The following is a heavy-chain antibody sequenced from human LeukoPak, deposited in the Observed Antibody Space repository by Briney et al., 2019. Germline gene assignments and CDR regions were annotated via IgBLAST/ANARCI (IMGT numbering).Heavy chain of an antibody. J-gene: IGHJ6*03. Sequence: QPGGSLRLSCAASGFTFSSYAMHWVRQAPGKGLEYVSAVSSSGGSTYYANSVKGRFTISRDNSKNTLYLQMGSLRAEDMAVYYCSRDLFTSSSYFYYMDVWGKGTTVTVPS. CDR2: VSSSGGST. CDR3: SRDLFTSSSYFYYMDV. D-gene: IGHD6-6*01. CDR1: GFTFSSYA. V-gene: IGHV3-64*01.